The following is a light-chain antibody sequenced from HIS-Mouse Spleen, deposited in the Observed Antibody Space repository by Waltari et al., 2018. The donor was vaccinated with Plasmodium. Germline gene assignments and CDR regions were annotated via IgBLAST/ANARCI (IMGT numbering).Light chain of an antibody. V-gene: IGLV2-14*03. Sequence: QSALTQPASVSGSPGQSITISCTGPSSDVGGYNYVSWYQQHPGKAPKLMIYDVSNQPSGVSNRFSGSKSGNTASLTISGLQAEDEADYYCSSYTSSSTVVFGGGTKLTVL. CDR1: SSDVGGYNY. J-gene: IGLJ2*01. CDR2: DVS. CDR3: SSYTSSSTVV.